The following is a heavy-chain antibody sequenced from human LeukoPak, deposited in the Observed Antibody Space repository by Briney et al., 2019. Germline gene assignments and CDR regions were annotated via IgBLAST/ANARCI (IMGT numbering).Heavy chain of an antibody. J-gene: IGHJ6*03. Sequence: GGSLRLSCAASGFTVSSNYMSWVRQAPGKGLEWVSVIYSGGSTYYADSVKGRFTISRDNSKNSLYLQMNSLRADDTAVYYCARFAAGGSYYYYMDVWGKGTTVTVSS. CDR2: IYSGGST. V-gene: IGHV3-53*01. CDR1: GFTVSSNY. D-gene: IGHD6-25*01. CDR3: ARFAAGGSYYYYMDV.